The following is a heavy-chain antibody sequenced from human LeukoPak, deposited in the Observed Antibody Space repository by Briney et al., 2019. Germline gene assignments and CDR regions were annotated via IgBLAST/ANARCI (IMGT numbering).Heavy chain of an antibody. CDR2: IKQDGSQK. Sequence: PGGSLRLSCAASGFTFSNYWMSWVRQAPGKGLEWVANIKQDGSQKYYVDSVKGRFTISRDNAENSLYLQMSSLRSEDTAVYYCARASSIRAIFGVVITYYYYYMDVWGKGTTVTVSS. CDR1: GFTFSNYW. V-gene: IGHV3-7*03. J-gene: IGHJ6*03. CDR3: ARASSIRAIFGVVITYYYYYMDV. D-gene: IGHD3-3*01.